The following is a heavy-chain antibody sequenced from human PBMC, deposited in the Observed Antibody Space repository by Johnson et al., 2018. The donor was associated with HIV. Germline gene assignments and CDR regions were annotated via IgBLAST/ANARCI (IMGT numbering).Heavy chain of an antibody. V-gene: IGHV3-7*01. CDR3: ARDGVVVVAGGWGAFDI. CDR1: GFTFSSYW. CDR2: IKQDGSEK. J-gene: IGHJ3*02. Sequence: VQLLESGGGLVQPGGSLRLSCAASGFTFSSYWMSWVRQAPGKGLEWVANIKQDGSEKYYVDSVKGRFTISRDNAKNSVYLQMNSLRVEDTDVYNCARDGVVVVAGGWGAFDIWGQGTMVTVSS. D-gene: IGHD2-15*01.